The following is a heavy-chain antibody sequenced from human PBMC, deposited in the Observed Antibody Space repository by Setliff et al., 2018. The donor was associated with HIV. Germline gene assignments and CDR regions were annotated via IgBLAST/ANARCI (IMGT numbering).Heavy chain of an antibody. CDR2: IIPIFGTV. V-gene: IGHV1-69*13. J-gene: IGHJ3*02. CDR3: ANLAYGSGDCYSTGASDI. Sequence: GASVKVSCKASGGTFSSYAISWVRQAPGQGLEWMGGIIPIFGTVKYPLKFQGRVTITADDSTSTAYMGLSSPRSEDTAVYYCANLAYGSGDCYSTGASDIWGQGTMVTVSS. CDR1: GGTFSSYA. D-gene: IGHD2-21*01.